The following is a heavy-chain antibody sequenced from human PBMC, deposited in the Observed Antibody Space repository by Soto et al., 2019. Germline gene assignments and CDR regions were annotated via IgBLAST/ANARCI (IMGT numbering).Heavy chain of an antibody. CDR2: MNAGVGNT. Sequence: GASVKVTCKASGYTFTDYALHWVRQAPGQRLEWMGWMNAGVGNTLYSQKFQGRITITRDTSANTAYMELNSLKSEDTAIYYCARDTGYTFGSLNFWGPGTLVISSS. CDR1: GYTFTDYA. V-gene: IGHV1-3*01. CDR3: ARDTGYTFGSLNF. D-gene: IGHD5-18*01. J-gene: IGHJ4*02.